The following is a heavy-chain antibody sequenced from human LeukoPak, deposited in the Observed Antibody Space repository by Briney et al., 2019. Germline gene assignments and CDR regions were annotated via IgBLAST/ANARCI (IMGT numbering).Heavy chain of an antibody. D-gene: IGHD6-6*01. Sequence: SETLSLTCAVYGGSFNGYYWSWIRQPPGKGLEWIGEINHSGSTNYNPSLKSRVTISVDTPKNQFSLKLSSVTAADTAVYYCARVYSSSSPLDYWGQGTLVTVSS. CDR2: INHSGST. V-gene: IGHV4-34*01. J-gene: IGHJ4*02. CDR3: ARVYSSSSPLDY. CDR1: GGSFNGYY.